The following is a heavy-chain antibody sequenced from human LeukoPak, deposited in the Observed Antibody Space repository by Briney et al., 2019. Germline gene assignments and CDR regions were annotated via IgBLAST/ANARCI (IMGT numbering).Heavy chain of an antibody. V-gene: IGHV3-15*01. CDR3: TTRNQVGATIDY. D-gene: IGHD1-26*01. J-gene: IGHJ4*02. CDR1: GFTFSNAW. CDR2: IKSKTDGGTT. Sequence: KPGGSLRLSCAASGFTFSNAWMSWVRQAPGKGLEWVGRIKSKTDGGTTDNAAPVKGRFTISRDDSKNTLYLQMNSLKTEDTAVYYCTTRNQVGATIDYWGQGTLVTVSS.